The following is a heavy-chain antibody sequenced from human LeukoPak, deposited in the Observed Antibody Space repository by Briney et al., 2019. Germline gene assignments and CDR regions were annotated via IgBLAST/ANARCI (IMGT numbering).Heavy chain of an antibody. CDR3: ARIRCGPTQHRCHNH. D-gene: IGHD2-21*01. CDR2: IDPSGST. J-gene: IGHJ5*02. Sequence: PSETLSLTCGVHGVSITGYYWSWIRQPPGEALQWIGEIDPSGSTIEDPSLKSRVTLSMDTSMNQLFLTLTSVTAADAATYYCARIRCGPTQHRCHNHWGRGALVTVSS. V-gene: IGHV4-34*01. CDR1: GVSITGYY.